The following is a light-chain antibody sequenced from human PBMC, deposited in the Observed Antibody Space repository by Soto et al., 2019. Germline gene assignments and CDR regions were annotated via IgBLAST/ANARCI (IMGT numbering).Light chain of an antibody. V-gene: IGKV4-1*01. CDR2: WAS. Sequence: DIVMTQSPDSLAVSLGERATIYCKSSQSVLYSSNNHNYLAWYQQKAGQPPKLLIYWASTRQSGVPDRFSGSGSGTDFTFTISSLQAEDVSVYYCQQYYTTPFTFGPGTKVDIK. J-gene: IGKJ3*01. CDR3: QQYYTTPFT. CDR1: QSVLYSSNNHNY.